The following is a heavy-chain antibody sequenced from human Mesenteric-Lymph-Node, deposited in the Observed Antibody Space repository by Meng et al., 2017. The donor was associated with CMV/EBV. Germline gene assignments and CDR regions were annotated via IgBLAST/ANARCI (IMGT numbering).Heavy chain of an antibody. CDR3: ARAQEVDTAMGPFDY. CDR2: IYSGGNST. V-gene: IGHV3-23*03. Sequence: GGSLRLSCAASGFTFSSYAMSWVRQAPGKGLEWVSVIYSGGNSTYYADSVKGRFTISRDNSKNTLYLQMNSLRAEDTAVYYCARAQEVDTAMGPFDYWGQGTLVTVSS. J-gene: IGHJ4*02. CDR1: GFTFSSYA. D-gene: IGHD5-18*01.